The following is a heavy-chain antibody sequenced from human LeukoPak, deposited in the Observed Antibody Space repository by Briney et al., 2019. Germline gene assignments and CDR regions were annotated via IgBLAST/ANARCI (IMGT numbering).Heavy chain of an antibody. V-gene: IGHV2-5*01. CDR1: GFSLSTSGVG. J-gene: IGHJ4*02. Sequence: SGPTLVKPTQTLTLTCTFSGFSLSTSGVGVGWIRQPPGEALEWLALIYWNDDKRYSPSLKSRLTITNDTSKNQVVLTMTNMDPVDTATYYCAHRRHDILTGYLNYFDYWGQGTLVTVSS. CDR2: IYWNDDK. D-gene: IGHD3-9*01. CDR3: AHRRHDILTGYLNYFDY.